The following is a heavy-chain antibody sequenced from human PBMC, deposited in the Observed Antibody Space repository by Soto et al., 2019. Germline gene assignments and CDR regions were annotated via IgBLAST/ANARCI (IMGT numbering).Heavy chain of an antibody. Sequence: PGGSLRLSCAASGFTFSDYYMSWIRQAPGKGLEWVSYISSSGSTIYYADSVKGRFTISRDNAKNSLYLQMNSLRAEDTAVYYCARDQAGYSSSWYMPYYYYGMDVWGQGTTVTVS. J-gene: IGHJ6*02. CDR2: ISSSGSTI. V-gene: IGHV3-11*04. CDR3: ARDQAGYSSSWYMPYYYYGMDV. CDR1: GFTFSDYY. D-gene: IGHD6-13*01.